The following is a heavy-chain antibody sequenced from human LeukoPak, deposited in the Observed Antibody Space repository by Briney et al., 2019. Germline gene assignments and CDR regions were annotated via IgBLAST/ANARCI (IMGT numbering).Heavy chain of an antibody. V-gene: IGHV1-2*02. Sequence: ASVKVSCKASGYTFTGYYMHWVRQAPGQGLEWMGWINPNSGGTNYAQKFQGRVTMTRDTSISTAYMELSGLRSDDTAVYYCARAYNWNYVPFDYWGQGTLVTVSS. CDR1: GYTFTGYY. D-gene: IGHD1-7*01. CDR3: ARAYNWNYVPFDY. CDR2: INPNSGGT. J-gene: IGHJ4*02.